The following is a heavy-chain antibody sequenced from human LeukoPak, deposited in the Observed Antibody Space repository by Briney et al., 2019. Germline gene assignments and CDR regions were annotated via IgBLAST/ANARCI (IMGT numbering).Heavy chain of an antibody. J-gene: IGHJ3*02. CDR2: INHSGST. V-gene: IGHV4-34*01. D-gene: IGHD5-18*01. CDR3: ARGRVYTYGLTDAFDI. Sequence: SETLSLTCTVSGGSINGYYWSWIRQPPGKGLEWIGEINHSGSTNYNPSLKSRVSISVDTSKNHFSLKLSSVTAADTAVYYCARGRVYTYGLTDAFDIWGQGTMVTVSS. CDR1: GGSINGYY.